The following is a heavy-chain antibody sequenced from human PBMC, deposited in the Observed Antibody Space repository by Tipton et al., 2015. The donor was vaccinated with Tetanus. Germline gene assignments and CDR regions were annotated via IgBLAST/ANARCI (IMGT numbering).Heavy chain of an antibody. D-gene: IGHD3/OR15-3a*01. CDR1: GYTFTHYG. J-gene: IGHJ5*02. V-gene: IGHV1-18*01. CDR2: ISPFNENV. Sequence: QVQLVQSGAEVKKPGASVKVSCKASGYTFTHYGVNWVRQAPGQGLEWMGWISPFNENVNYAEKFKGSLTMTTDRSTATVYMDLRSLRSDDTAIYYCARGRGLGPHEYFEHWGQGTLVTVSS. CDR3: ARGRGLGPHEYFEH.